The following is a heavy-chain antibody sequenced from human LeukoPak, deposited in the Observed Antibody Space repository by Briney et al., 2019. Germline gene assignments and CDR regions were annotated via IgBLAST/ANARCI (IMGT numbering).Heavy chain of an antibody. D-gene: IGHD3-16*01. CDR1: GGSISSSIYY. V-gene: IGHV4-39*01. J-gene: IGHJ4*02. Sequence: SETLSLTCTVSGGSISSSIYYWGWIRQPPGKGLEWIGSIYYSGSTYYNPSLKSRVTISVDTSKNQFSLKLSSVTAADTAVYYCARSSRGFGHYFDYWGQGTLVTVSS. CDR3: ARSSRGFGHYFDY. CDR2: IYYSGST.